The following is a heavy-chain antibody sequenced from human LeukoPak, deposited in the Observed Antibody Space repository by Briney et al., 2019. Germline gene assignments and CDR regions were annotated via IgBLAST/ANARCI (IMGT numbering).Heavy chain of an antibody. Sequence: RGTLRLSCAASGVMFPSYSLTWVRQAPGKGLEWVANIKQDGSEKYYVDSVKGRFTISRDNAKNSLYLQRNSLRADDTAVYYCARDSGYSAFDYWGQGTLVTVSS. CDR1: GVMFPSYS. CDR3: ARDSGYSAFDY. CDR2: IKQDGSEK. D-gene: IGHD5-12*01. V-gene: IGHV3-7*05. J-gene: IGHJ4*02.